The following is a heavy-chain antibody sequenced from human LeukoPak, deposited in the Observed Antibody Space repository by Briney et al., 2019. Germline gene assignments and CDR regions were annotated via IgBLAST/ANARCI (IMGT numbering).Heavy chain of an antibody. CDR3: ARGDRMQIDY. CDR1: GFTFSSYS. D-gene: IGHD1-14*01. CDR2: ITGSSTYI. Sequence: GGSLRLSCAASGFTFSSYSMNWVRQAPGKGLEWVSSITGSSTYIYYADSVKGRFTISRDNAKNSLYLQINSLRAEDPAVYYCARGDRMQIDYWGKRILVTASS. J-gene: IGHJ4*02. V-gene: IGHV3-21*01.